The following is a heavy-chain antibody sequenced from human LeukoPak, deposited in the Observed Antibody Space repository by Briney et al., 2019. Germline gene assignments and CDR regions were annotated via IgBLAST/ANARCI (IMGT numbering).Heavy chain of an antibody. Sequence: ASVTVSCKASGYTFTSYYMHWVRQAPGQGLEWMGIINPSGGSTSYAQKFQGRVTMTRDMSTSTVYMERSSLRSVDTAVYYCARGSRIRDGYNFNYWGQGTLVTVSS. V-gene: IGHV1-46*01. CDR1: GYTFTSYY. CDR2: INPSGGST. CDR3: ARGSRIRDGYNFNY. J-gene: IGHJ4*02. D-gene: IGHD5-24*01.